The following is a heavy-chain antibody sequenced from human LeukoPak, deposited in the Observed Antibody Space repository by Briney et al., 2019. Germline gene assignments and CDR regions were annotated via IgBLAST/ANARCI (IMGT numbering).Heavy chain of an antibody. Sequence: GGSLRLSCAASGSTFSSYAMSWVRQAPGKGLEWVSAISGSGGSTYCADSVKGRFTNSRDNSKNTLYLQVNSLRAEDTAVYYCAKAADIVVVVAATYYFDYWGQGTLVTVSS. CDR2: ISGSGGST. V-gene: IGHV3-23*01. CDR1: GSTFSSYA. J-gene: IGHJ4*02. D-gene: IGHD2-15*01. CDR3: AKAADIVVVVAATYYFDY.